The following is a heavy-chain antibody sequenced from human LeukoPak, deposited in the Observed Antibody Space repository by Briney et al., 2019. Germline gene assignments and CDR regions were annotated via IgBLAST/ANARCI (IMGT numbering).Heavy chain of an antibody. CDR3: ARPQYYYGSSGYNWFDP. CDR2: MNPNSGNT. CDR1: GYTFTSYD. Sequence: ASVRVSCKASGYTFTSYDINWVRQATGQGLEWMGWMNPNSGNTGYAQKFQGRVTITRNTSISTAYMELSSLRSEDTAVYYCARPQYYYGSSGYNWFDPWGQGTLVTVSS. J-gene: IGHJ5*02. V-gene: IGHV1-8*03. D-gene: IGHD3-22*01.